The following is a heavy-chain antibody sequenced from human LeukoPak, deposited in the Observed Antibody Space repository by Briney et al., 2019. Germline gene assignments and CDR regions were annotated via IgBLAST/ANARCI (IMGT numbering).Heavy chain of an antibody. CDR1: GGTFSSYA. V-gene: IGHV1-69*04. CDR3: ARGAKLSIAAAGTIWFDP. CDR2: IIPILGIA. D-gene: IGHD6-13*01. Sequence: SVKVSCKASGGTFSSYAISWVRQAPGQGLEWMGRIIPILGIANYAQKFQGRVTITADKSTSTAYMELSSLRSEDTAVYYCARGAKLSIAAAGTIWFDPWGQGTLVTVSS. J-gene: IGHJ5*02.